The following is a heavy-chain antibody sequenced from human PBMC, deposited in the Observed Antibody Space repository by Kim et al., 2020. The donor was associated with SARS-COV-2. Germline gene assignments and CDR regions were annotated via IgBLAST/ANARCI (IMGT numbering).Heavy chain of an antibody. Sequence: GGSLRLSCAASGFTFSSYSMNWVRQAPGKGLEWVSSISRSSSNIYYADSVKGRFTISRDNAKNSLYLQMNSLRAEDTAVYYCAKEGGGSSGWSWFDPWGQGTLVTVSS. CDR3: AKEGGGSSGWSWFDP. V-gene: IGHV3-21*01. CDR1: GFTFSSYS. D-gene: IGHD6-19*01. J-gene: IGHJ5*02. CDR2: ISRSSSNI.